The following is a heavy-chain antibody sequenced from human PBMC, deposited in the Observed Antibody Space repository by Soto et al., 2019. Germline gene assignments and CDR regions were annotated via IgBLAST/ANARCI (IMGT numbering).Heavy chain of an antibody. J-gene: IGHJ1*01. D-gene: IGHD2-15*01. CDR3: VRDYCSSGTCYFHP. V-gene: IGHV1-46*01. CDR2: INPNDGST. CDR1: GYTFSRFR. Sequence: QVQLVQSGAEVKKPGASVKVSYRASGYTFSRFRIHWVRQAPGQGFEWMGIINPNDGSTTYAQKFQGRVTMTSDTSATTVEMELTGLRFEDAAVYFCVRDYCSSGTCYFHPWGPGTLVTVSS.